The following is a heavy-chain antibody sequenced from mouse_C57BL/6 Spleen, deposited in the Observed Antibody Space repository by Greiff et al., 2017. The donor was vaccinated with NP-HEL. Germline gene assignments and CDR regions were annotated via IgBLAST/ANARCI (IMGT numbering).Heavy chain of an antibody. J-gene: IGHJ3*01. Sequence: VQLQQSGTDLVKPGASVKLSCKASGYTFTSYWMHWVKQRPGQGLEWIGNINPSNGGTNYNEKFKSKATLTVDKSSSTAYMQLSSLTSEDSAVYYCARSGTTVVATDWFAYWGQGTLVTVSA. D-gene: IGHD1-1*01. V-gene: IGHV1-53*01. CDR3: ARSGTTVVATDWFAY. CDR1: GYTFTSYW. CDR2: INPSNGGT.